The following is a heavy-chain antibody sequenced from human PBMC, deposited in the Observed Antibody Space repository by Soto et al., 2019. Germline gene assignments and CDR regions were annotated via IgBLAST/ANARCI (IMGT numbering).Heavy chain of an antibody. CDR1: GFTFSSYA. CDR2: IGGGGENT. CDR3: AKPMYYYGSGRSFIDY. Sequence: PGGSLRLSCAASGFTFSSYAMNWVRQAPGKGLEWVSTIGGGGENTYYADSVKGRFTISRDSSKNTLYLQMNSLRAEDTAVYYCAKPMYYYGSGRSFIDYWGQGTLVTVSS. J-gene: IGHJ4*02. V-gene: IGHV3-23*01. D-gene: IGHD3-10*01.